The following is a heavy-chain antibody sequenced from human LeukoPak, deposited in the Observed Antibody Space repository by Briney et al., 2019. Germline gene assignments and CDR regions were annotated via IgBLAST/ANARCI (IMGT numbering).Heavy chain of an antibody. CDR3: ARDSGRDAFDI. CDR1: GFTFSSYS. Sequence: GGSLRLSCAASGFTFSSYSTNWVRQAPGKGLEWVSSISSSSSYIYYADSVKGRFTISRDNAKNSLYLQMNSLRAEDTAVYYCARDSGRDAFDIWGQGTMVTVSS. J-gene: IGHJ3*02. D-gene: IGHD2-15*01. V-gene: IGHV3-21*01. CDR2: ISSSSSYI.